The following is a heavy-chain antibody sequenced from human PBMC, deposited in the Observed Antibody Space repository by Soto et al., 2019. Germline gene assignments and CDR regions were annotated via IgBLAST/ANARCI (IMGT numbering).Heavy chain of an antibody. CDR1: GGTSTRYA. Sequence: QERLVQSGAEVRKPGSSVKVSCKVTGGTSTRYAINWVRQAPGQGLEWMGGIVPTFGTSKYAQKFQGRVTITADTSTNIAYLELRSLRSEDTAVYYCNRGSEYDFWSGYLWGQGTLVSVSS. CDR2: IVPTFGTS. CDR3: NRGSEYDFWSGYL. J-gene: IGHJ4*02. D-gene: IGHD3-3*01. V-gene: IGHV1-69*06.